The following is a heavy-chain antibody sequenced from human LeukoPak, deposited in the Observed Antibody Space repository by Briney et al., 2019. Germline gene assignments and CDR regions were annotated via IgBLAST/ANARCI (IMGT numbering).Heavy chain of an antibody. D-gene: IGHD6-19*01. CDR2: INHSGST. V-gene: IGHV4-34*01. Sequence: PSETLSLTCAVYGGSFSGYYWSWIRQPPGKGLEWIGEINHSGSTNYNPSLKSRVTISVDTSKNQFSLKLSSVTAADTAVYYCARGKIAVAGKDYYYYYGMDVWGQGTTVTVSS. CDR3: ARGKIAVAGKDYYYYYGMDV. CDR1: GGSFSGYY. J-gene: IGHJ6*02.